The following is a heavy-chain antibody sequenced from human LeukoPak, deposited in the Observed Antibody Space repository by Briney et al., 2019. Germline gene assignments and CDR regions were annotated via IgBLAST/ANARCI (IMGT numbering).Heavy chain of an antibody. J-gene: IGHJ6*03. CDR2: IIPIFGTA. CDR1: GGTFSSYA. D-gene: IGHD4-11*01. Sequence: SVKVSCKASGGTFSSYAISWVRQAPGQGLEWMRGIIPIFGTANYAQKFQGRVTITTDESTSTAYMELSSLRSEDTAVYYCARASHAYSNYALNYYYYYMDVWGKGTTVTVSS. CDR3: ARASHAYSNYALNYYYYYMDV. V-gene: IGHV1-69*05.